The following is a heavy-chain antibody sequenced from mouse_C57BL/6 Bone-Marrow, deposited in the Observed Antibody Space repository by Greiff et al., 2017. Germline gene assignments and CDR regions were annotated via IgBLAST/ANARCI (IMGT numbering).Heavy chain of an antibody. J-gene: IGHJ4*01. D-gene: IGHD2-1*01. V-gene: IGHV1-4*01. CDR1: GYTFTSYT. Sequence: QVQLQQSGAELARPGASVKMSCKASGYTFTSYTMHWVKQRPGEGLEWIGYINPSSGYTKYNQKFKDKATLTADKSSSTAYMQLSSLTSEDAAVYYCARKGLYYGNPYAMDYWGQGTSVTVSS. CDR2: INPSSGYT. CDR3: ARKGLYYGNPYAMDY.